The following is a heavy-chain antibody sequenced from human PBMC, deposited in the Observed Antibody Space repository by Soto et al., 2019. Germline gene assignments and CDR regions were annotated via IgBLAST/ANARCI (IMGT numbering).Heavy chain of an antibody. CDR1: GYTLTELS. CDR3: ATGVRYNFWSGYRDFDF. CDR2: FDPEDGET. J-gene: IGHJ4*02. D-gene: IGHD3-3*01. V-gene: IGHV1-24*01. Sequence: ASVKVTCKVSGYTLTELSMHWLRQAPGKGLEWMGGFDPEDGETIYAQKFQGRVTMTEDTSTDTAYMELSSLRSEDTAVYYCATGVRYNFWSGYRDFDFWGQGNLVTVSS.